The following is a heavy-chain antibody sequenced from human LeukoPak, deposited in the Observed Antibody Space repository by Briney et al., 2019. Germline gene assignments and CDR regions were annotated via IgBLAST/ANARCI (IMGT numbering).Heavy chain of an antibody. Sequence: SQTLSLTCSVSGDSINSGTYYWSWIRQPAGKGLEWIGRINTSGSTNYNPSLKSRVTISIDTSKNQFSLNLNSVTAADTAVYYCARRMIAIRFDPWGQGTLVTVSS. CDR1: GDSINSGTYY. V-gene: IGHV4-61*02. CDR2: INTSGST. D-gene: IGHD3-22*01. J-gene: IGHJ5*02. CDR3: ARRMIAIRFDP.